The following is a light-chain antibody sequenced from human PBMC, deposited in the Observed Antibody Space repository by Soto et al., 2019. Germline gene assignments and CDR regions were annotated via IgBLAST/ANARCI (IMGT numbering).Light chain of an antibody. Sequence: DIQMTQSPSAMSASVGDRVTITCRASQGISNYLAWFQQKPGKVPKRLIYAASSLQSGVPPRFSGSGCGTEFTLTFSSLQPEDFANYYCLQHNRYLRPVGQGKQLDIK. CDR2: AAS. CDR1: QGISNY. J-gene: IGKJ5*01. CDR3: LQHNRYLRP. V-gene: IGKV1-17*03.